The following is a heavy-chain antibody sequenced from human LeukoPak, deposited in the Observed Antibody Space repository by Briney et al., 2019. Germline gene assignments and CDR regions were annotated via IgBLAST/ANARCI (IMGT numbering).Heavy chain of an antibody. D-gene: IGHD3-22*01. V-gene: IGHV4-59*01. Sequence: SETLSLTCTVSGGSISSYYWSWIRQAPGKGLEWIGYIYYSGSTNYNPSLKSRVTISVDTSKNQFSLKLSSVTAADTAVYYCARLIARNNWFDPWGQGTLVTVSS. CDR3: ARLIARNNWFDP. J-gene: IGHJ5*02. CDR2: IYYSGST. CDR1: GGSISSYY.